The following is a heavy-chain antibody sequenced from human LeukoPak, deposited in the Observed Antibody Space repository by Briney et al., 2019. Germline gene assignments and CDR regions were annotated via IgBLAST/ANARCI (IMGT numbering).Heavy chain of an antibody. D-gene: IGHD2-2*01. Sequence: GKSLRLSCAASGFTFSSYGMHWXXXXXXXXXXXXXXXXXDGSNKYYADSVKGRFTISRDNSKNTLYLQMNSLRAEDTAVYYCAKDRRRYCSSTSCYDFDYWGQGTLVTVSS. V-gene: IGHV3-30*18. CDR3: AKDRRRYCSSTSCYDFDY. J-gene: IGHJ4*02. CDR2: XXXDGSNK. CDR1: GFTFSSYG.